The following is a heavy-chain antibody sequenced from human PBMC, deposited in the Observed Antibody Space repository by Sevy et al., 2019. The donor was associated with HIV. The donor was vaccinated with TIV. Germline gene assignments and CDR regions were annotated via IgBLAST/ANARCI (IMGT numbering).Heavy chain of an antibody. CDR3: ARGGDVNDRSAKRDFDY. Sequence: GGYLRLSCAASGFTFSNYGMHWVRQAPGKGLEWVAVIWNEGSNKYYADSVKGRFTISRDNSKNTLYLQMNSLRVEDTAVYFCARGGDVNDRSAKRDFDYWGQGTLVTVSS. CDR2: IWNEGSNK. D-gene: IGHD3-22*01. CDR1: GFTFSNYG. J-gene: IGHJ4*02. V-gene: IGHV3-33*01.